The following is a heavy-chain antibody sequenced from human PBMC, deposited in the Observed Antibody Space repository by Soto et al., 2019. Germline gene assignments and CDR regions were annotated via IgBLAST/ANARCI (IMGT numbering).Heavy chain of an antibody. J-gene: IGHJ3*02. Sequence: PGGSLRLSFAASGFTFSDYYMTWIRQAPGKGLEWVSYITSSGAGVYYPDSVKGRFTISRDNAKRSLYLQMSSLRAEDTAVYYCARAYSDAFDIWGQGTMVTVSS. CDR1: GFTFSDYY. CDR3: ARAYSDAFDI. D-gene: IGHD2-15*01. CDR2: ITSSGAGV. V-gene: IGHV3-11*01.